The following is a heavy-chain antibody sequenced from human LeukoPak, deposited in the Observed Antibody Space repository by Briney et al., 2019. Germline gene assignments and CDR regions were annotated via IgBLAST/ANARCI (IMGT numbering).Heavy chain of an antibody. CDR3: ARVESDIVTGWKRDY. V-gene: IGHV4-39*07. CDR2: IYYSGNT. Sequence: SSETLSLTCTVSGDSISSSSSYWGWIRQPPGKGLEWIGSIYYSGNTYYNTSLKSRVTISVDTSKNQFSLNLISVTAADTAVYYCARVESDIVTGWKRDYWGQGTLVTVSS. CDR1: GDSISSSSSY. J-gene: IGHJ4*02. D-gene: IGHD3-9*01.